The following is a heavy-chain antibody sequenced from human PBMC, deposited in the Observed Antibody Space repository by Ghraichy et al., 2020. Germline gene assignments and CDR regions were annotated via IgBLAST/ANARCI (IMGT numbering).Heavy chain of an antibody. CDR2: INHSGST. CDR1: GGSFSGYY. CDR3: ARGPWLFDAFDI. J-gene: IGHJ3*02. Sequence: SETLSLTCAVYGGSFSGYYWSWIRQPPGKGLEWIGEINHSGSTNYNPSLKSRVTISVDTSKNQFSLKLSSVTAADTAVYYCARGPWLFDAFDIWGQGTMVTVSS. V-gene: IGHV4-34*01. D-gene: IGHD3-9*01.